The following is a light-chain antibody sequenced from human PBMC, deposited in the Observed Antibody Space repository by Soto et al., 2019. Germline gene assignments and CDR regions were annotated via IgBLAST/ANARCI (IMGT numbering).Light chain of an antibody. CDR1: QDITNY. Sequence: DIQMSQSPSSLSASVGDGVTITCQASQDITNYLNWYQHKPGKPPKLLIYDASNLEQAVPSRFSGSGSGTAYNLTISSLQPEDIATYYCQQYDNLPFGFGGGTKVEIK. CDR2: DAS. CDR3: QQYDNLPFG. V-gene: IGKV1-33*01. J-gene: IGKJ4*02.